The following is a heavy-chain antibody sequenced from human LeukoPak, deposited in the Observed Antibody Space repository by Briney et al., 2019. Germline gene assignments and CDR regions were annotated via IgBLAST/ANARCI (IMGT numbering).Heavy chain of an antibody. V-gene: IGHV3-9*01. Sequence: QTGGSLRLSCAASGFTFDDYAMHWVRQAPGKGLEWVSGISWNSGRIASADSVKGRFTISRDNAKNSLYLQMNSLRAEDTALYYCAKGDSSGWHSSFQYFDLWGRGTLVTVSS. CDR3: AKGDSSGWHSSFQYFDL. CDR2: ISWNSGRI. J-gene: IGHJ2*01. CDR1: GFTFDDYA. D-gene: IGHD6-19*01.